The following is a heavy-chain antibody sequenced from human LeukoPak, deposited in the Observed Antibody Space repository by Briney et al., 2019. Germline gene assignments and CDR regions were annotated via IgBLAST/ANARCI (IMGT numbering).Heavy chain of an antibody. J-gene: IGHJ4*02. D-gene: IGHD5/OR15-5a*01. Sequence: GGSLRLSCAASGFTFSSYGMSWVRQAPGKGLEWVSVISGSGGSTYYADSVKGRFTISRDNSKNTLYLQMNSLRAEDTAVYYCAKLTSQSVYYYFDYWGQGTLVTVSS. CDR2: ISGSGGST. CDR3: AKLTSQSVYYYFDY. V-gene: IGHV3-23*01. CDR1: GFTFSSYG.